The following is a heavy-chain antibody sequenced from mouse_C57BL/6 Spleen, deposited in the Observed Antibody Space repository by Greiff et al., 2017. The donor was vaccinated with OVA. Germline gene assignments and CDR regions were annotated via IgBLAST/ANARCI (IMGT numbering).Heavy chain of an antibody. D-gene: IGHD3-2*02. CDR1: GYTFTSYW. V-gene: IGHV1-53*01. Sequence: VQLQQPGPELVKPGASVKLSCKASGYTFTSYWMHWVKQRPGQGLEWIGNINPSNGGTNYNEKFKSKATLTVDKSSSTAYMQLSSLTSEDSAVYYCASGAAQAREVVDYWGQGTTLTVSS. CDR2: INPSNGGT. CDR3: ASGAAQAREVVDY. J-gene: IGHJ2*01.